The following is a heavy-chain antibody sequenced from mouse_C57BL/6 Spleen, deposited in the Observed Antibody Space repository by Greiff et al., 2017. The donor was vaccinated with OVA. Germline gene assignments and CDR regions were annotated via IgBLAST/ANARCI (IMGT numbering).Heavy chain of an antibody. Sequence: VQLQQSGPELVKPGASVKIPCKASGYTFTDYNMDWVKQSHGKSLEWIGDINPNNGGTIYNQKFKGKATLTVAKSSSTAYMELRSLTSEDTAVYYCATYYGSRGFAYWGQGTLVTVSA. CDR2: INPNNGGT. D-gene: IGHD1-1*01. V-gene: IGHV1-18*01. CDR3: ATYYGSRGFAY. J-gene: IGHJ3*01. CDR1: GYTFTDYN.